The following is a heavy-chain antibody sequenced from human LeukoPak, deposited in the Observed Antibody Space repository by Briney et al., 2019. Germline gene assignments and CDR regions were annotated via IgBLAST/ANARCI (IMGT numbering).Heavy chain of an antibody. D-gene: IGHD3-22*01. J-gene: IGHJ4*02. V-gene: IGHV4-30-2*01. CDR1: GGSISSGGYY. CDR2: IYHSGST. CDR3: ARIGFSSGYYYYFDY. Sequence: SETLSLTCTVSGGSISSGGYYWSWIRQHPGKGLEWIGYIYHSGSTYYNPSLKSRVTISVDRSKNQFSLKLSSVTAADTAVYYCARIGFSSGYYYYFDYWGQGTLVTVSS.